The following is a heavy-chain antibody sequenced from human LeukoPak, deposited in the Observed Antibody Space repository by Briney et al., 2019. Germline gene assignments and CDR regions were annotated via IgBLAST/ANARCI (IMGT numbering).Heavy chain of an antibody. D-gene: IGHD1-26*01. CDR1: GFTFSSYR. CDR2: VYSDRKT. V-gene: IGHV3-53*01. Sequence: GGSLRLSCAASGFTFSSYRMNWARQAPGKGLEWVSVVYSDRKTCYADAVKGRFTLSKDKSRNTLDLQMNSRRAGDTAVYYCEGWERPFDYWGQGTLVTVSS. J-gene: IGHJ4*02. CDR3: EGWERPFDY.